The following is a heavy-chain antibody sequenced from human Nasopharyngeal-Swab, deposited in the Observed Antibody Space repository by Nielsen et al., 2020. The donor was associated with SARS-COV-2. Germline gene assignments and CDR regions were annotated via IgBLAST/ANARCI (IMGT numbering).Heavy chain of an antibody. D-gene: IGHD5-24*01. CDR1: GGSISSYY. CDR2: IYYRGST. Sequence: SETLSLTCTVSGGSISSYYWGWIRQPPGKGLEWIGSIYYRGSTYYNPSLKSRVTISVDTSKNQFSLKLNSVTAADTAVYYCARDRWGYNYHYYGMDVWGQGFTVTVSS. CDR3: ARDRWGYNYHYYGMDV. V-gene: IGHV4-39*07. J-gene: IGHJ6*02.